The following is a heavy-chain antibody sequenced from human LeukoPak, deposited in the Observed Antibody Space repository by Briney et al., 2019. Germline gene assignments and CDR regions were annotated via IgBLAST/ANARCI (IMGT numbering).Heavy chain of an antibody. Sequence: SETLSLTCTVSGGSISSYYWSWIRQPPGKGLESIGYIYYSGSTNYNPSLKSRVTISVDTSKNQFSLKLSSVTAADTAVHYCARQGYSGYDYSDYWGQGTLVTVSS. CDR2: IYYSGST. V-gene: IGHV4-59*08. CDR1: GGSISSYY. J-gene: IGHJ4*02. D-gene: IGHD5-12*01. CDR3: ARQGYSGYDYSDY.